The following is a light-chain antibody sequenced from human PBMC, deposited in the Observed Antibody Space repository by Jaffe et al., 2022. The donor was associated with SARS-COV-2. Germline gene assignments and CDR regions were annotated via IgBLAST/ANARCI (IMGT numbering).Light chain of an antibody. CDR3: QQCVSSPWT. J-gene: IGKJ1*01. V-gene: IGKV3-20*01. Sequence: EIVLTQSPGTLSLSPGERATLSCRASQSVSSNFLAWYQQKPGQAPRLLIYGASGRATGIPDRFSGSGSGTDFTLSISRLEPEDFAVYYCQQCVSSPWTFGQGTKVEIK. CDR1: QSVSSNF. CDR2: GAS.